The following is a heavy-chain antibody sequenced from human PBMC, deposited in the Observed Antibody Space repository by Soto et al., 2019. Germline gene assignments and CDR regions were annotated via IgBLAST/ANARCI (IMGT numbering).Heavy chain of an antibody. CDR1: GGSMSSGDYY. J-gene: IGHJ5*02. CDR3: ARRAAPPKPAYWFDP. V-gene: IGHV4-30-4*01. Sequence: QVQLQESGPGLVKPSQTLSLTCTVSGGSMSSGDYYWSWIRQPPGKGLEWIGYSYYSGSTYYNPSLKSRVTISVDTSKNQFSLKLSPVTAADTAVYYCARRAAPPKPAYWFDPWGQGTLVTVSS. D-gene: IGHD6-6*01. CDR2: SYYSGST.